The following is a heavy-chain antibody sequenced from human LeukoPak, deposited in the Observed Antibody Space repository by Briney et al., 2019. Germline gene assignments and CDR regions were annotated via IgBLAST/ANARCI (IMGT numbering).Heavy chain of an antibody. CDR1: GGSISSGDYY. CDR2: IYYSGST. J-gene: IGHJ4*02. CDR3: ARDSGTGDFDY. Sequence: SETLSLTCTVSGGSISSGDYYWSWIRQPPGKGLEWIGYIYYSGSTYYNPSLKSRVTISVDTSKNQFSLKLSSVTAADTAVYYCARDSGTGDFDYWRQGTLVTVSS. D-gene: IGHD3-10*01. V-gene: IGHV4-30-4*08.